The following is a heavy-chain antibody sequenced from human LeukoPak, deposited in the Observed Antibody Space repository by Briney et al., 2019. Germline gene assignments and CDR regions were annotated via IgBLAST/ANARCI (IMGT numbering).Heavy chain of an antibody. D-gene: IGHD5-24*01. CDR3: VRGMGY. Sequence: GGSLRLSCAASGFTFSSYGMHWVRQAPGKGPEWVAVISYDGSNKYYADSVKGRFTISRDNSKNTLYLQMSSLRADDTAVYYCVRGMGYWGQGTLVTVSS. J-gene: IGHJ4*02. CDR2: ISYDGSNK. V-gene: IGHV3-30*03. CDR1: GFTFSSYG.